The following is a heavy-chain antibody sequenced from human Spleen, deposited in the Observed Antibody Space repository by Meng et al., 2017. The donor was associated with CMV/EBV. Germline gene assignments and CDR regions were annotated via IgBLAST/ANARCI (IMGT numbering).Heavy chain of an antibody. CDR3: ARDRSLRFLEWLSSGMDV. V-gene: IGHV1-2*02. Sequence: ASVKVSCKASGYTFTGYYMHWVRQAPGQGLEWMGWINPNSGGTNYAQKFQGRVTMTRDTSISTAYMELRSLRSDDTAVYYCARDRSLRFLEWLSSGMDVWGQGTTVTVSS. J-gene: IGHJ6*02. CDR2: INPNSGGT. CDR1: GYTFTGYY. D-gene: IGHD3-3*01.